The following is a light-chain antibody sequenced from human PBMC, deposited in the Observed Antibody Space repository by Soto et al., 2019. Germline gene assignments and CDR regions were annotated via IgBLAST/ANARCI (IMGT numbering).Light chain of an antibody. CDR2: DAS. CDR3: QQFDDLPLT. V-gene: IGKV1-33*01. CDR1: HDIKNY. Sequence: DIQMTESPSSLSASVGARVTITCQASHDIKNYINWYQQKPGKAPKLLIYDASNLETGVPSRFSGRGFGTHFTFTISNLQPEDTATYFCQQFDDLPLTFGGGTKVDIK. J-gene: IGKJ4*01.